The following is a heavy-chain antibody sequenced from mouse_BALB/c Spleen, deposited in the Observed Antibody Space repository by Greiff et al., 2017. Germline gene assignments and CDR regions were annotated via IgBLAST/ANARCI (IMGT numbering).Heavy chain of an antibody. CDR1: GYTFTSYT. Sequence: VQLVESGAELARPGASVKMSCKASGYTFTSYTMHWVKQRPGQGLEWIGYINPSSGYTNYNQKFKDKATLTADKSSSTAYMQLSSLTSEDSAVYYCARSKGDGYYWYFDVWGAGTTVTVSS. V-gene: IGHV1-4*01. CDR3: ARSKGDGYYWYFDV. CDR2: INPSSGYT. D-gene: IGHD2-3*01. J-gene: IGHJ1*01.